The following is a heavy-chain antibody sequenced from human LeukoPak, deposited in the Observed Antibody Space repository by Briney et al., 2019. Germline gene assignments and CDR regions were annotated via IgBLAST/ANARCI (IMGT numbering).Heavy chain of an antibody. Sequence: SETLSLTCTVSGGSMSGYYWSWIRQPPGKGLEWIGYIYYSGSTNYNPSLESRVTISVDTSKNHFSLRLSSVTAADTAVYYCARDRRYYDTSGTVYYDAMDVWGQGTTVTVSS. D-gene: IGHD3-22*01. CDR1: GGSMSGYY. J-gene: IGHJ6*02. CDR2: IYYSGST. CDR3: ARDRRYYDTSGTVYYDAMDV. V-gene: IGHV4-59*01.